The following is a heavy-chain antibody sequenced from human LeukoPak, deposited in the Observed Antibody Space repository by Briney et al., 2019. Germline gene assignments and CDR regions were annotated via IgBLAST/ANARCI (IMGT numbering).Heavy chain of an antibody. D-gene: IGHD4-17*01. J-gene: IGHJ6*02. CDR2: INHSGST. Sequence: SETLSLTCAVYGGSFSGYYWSWIRQPPGKGLEWIGEINHSGSTNYNPSLKSRVTMSVDTSKNQFSLKLSSVTAADTAVYYCARAVYYGMDVWGQGTTVTVSS. CDR3: ARAVYYGMDV. V-gene: IGHV4-34*01. CDR1: GGSFSGYY.